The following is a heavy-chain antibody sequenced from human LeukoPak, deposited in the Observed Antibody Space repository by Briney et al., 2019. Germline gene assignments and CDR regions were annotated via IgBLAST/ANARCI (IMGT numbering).Heavy chain of an antibody. CDR2: ISGGGSNT. Sequence: KPGGSLRLSCAASGFTFSTYPISWVRQAPGKGLEWVSAISGGGSNTYYADSVKGRFTISRDNSKNMLYLQMNSLRAEDTAVYYCVKDSVRGYGGYGNDGFEIWGQGTMVTVSS. CDR3: VKDSVRGYGGYGNDGFEI. V-gene: IGHV3-23*01. D-gene: IGHD5-12*01. CDR1: GFTFSTYP. J-gene: IGHJ3*02.